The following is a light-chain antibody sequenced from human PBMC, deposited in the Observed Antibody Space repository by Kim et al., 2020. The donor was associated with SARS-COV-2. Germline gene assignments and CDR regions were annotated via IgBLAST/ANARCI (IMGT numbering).Light chain of an antibody. J-gene: IGKJ4*01. CDR3: QQYNDWPLIT. Sequence: EIVLTQSPGTLSLSPGERFTLSCRASQSIISSYLAWYQQKPGQAPRLLIHGAFSRAAGVPARFSGSGSGTEFTLTISSLQSEDSAVYYCQQYNDWPLITFGGGTKVDIK. V-gene: IGKV3-15*01. CDR1: QSIISSY. CDR2: GAF.